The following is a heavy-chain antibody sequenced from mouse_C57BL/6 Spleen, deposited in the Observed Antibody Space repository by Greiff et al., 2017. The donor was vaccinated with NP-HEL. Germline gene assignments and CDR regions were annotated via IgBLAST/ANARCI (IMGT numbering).Heavy chain of an antibody. CDR3: TGLDYGSFDV. V-gene: IGHV6-3*01. Sequence: EVQGVESGGGLVQPGGSMKLSCVASGFTFSNYWMNWVRQSPEKGLEWVAQIRLKSDNYATHYAESVKGRFTISRDDSKSSVYLQMNHLRAEDTGIYYCTGLDYGSFDVWGTGTTVTVSS. CDR2: IRLKSDNYAT. CDR1: GFTFSNYW. J-gene: IGHJ1*03. D-gene: IGHD1-1*01.